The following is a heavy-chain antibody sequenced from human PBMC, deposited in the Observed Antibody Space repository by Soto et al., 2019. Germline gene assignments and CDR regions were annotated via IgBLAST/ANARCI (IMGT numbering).Heavy chain of an antibody. CDR2: IKSKTDGGTT. CDR1: GFTFSNAW. D-gene: IGHD2-8*01. Sequence: EVQLVESGGGLVKPGGSLRLSCAASGFTFSNAWMNWVRQAPGKGLEWVGRIKSKTDGGTTDYAAPVKGRFTISRDDSKNTLYLQMNSLKTEDTAVYYCTTGRYCTNGVCSIWGAWGHGTLVTVSS. CDR3: TTGRYCTNGVCSIWGA. V-gene: IGHV3-15*07. J-gene: IGHJ5*01.